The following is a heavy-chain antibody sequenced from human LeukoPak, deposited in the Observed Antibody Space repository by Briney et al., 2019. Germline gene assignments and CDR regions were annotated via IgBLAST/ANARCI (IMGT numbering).Heavy chain of an antibody. CDR1: VFTLSSYS. CDR2: IKSKTDGGTI. Sequence: GGSLRLSCAPSVFTLSSYSMSWVREAPGKGLEWVSRIKSKTDGGTIAYAAPVKGRFTISRDDSKNTLYLKMYSLKSEDTAVYYCSSLAMIRGVMPLDYWGQGTLVTVSS. D-gene: IGHD3-10*01. J-gene: IGHJ4*02. V-gene: IGHV3-15*01. CDR3: SSLAMIRGVMPLDY.